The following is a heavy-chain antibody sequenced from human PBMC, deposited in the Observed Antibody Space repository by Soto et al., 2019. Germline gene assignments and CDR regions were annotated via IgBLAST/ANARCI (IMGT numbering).Heavy chain of an antibody. CDR3: ARDRGLGSGWYGWFDP. CDR1: GGSISSNSYY. D-gene: IGHD6-19*01. J-gene: IGHJ5*02. Sequence: SETLSLTCTVSGGSISSNSYYWGWIRQPPGKGLEWIGSIYYSGSTYYNPTLKSRVTISVDTSKNQFSLKLSSVTAADTAVYYCARDRGLGSGWYGWFDPWGQGTLVTVS. CDR2: IYYSGST. V-gene: IGHV4-39*07.